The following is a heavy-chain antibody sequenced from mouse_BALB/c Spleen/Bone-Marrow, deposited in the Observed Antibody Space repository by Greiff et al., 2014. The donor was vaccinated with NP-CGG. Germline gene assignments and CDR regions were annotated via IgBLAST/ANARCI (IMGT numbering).Heavy chain of an antibody. CDR3: AREDGSSPFAY. CDR1: GYAFSSYW. Sequence: QVHVKQSGAELVRSGSSVKISCKASGYAFSSYWMNWVKQRPGQGLEWIGQIYPGDGDTNYNGKFKGKATLTADKSSSTAYMQLSSLTSEDSAVYFCAREDGSSPFAYWGQGTLVTVSA. D-gene: IGHD1-1*01. J-gene: IGHJ3*01. V-gene: IGHV1-80*01. CDR2: IYPGDGDT.